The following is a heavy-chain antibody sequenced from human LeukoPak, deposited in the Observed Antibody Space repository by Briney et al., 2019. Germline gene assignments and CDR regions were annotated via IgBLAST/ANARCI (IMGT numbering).Heavy chain of an antibody. J-gene: IGHJ4*02. Sequence: ASVKVSCKASGYTFTSYYMHWVRQAPGQGLEWMGIINPSGGSTSYAQKFQGRVTMTRDTSTSTVYMELSSLRSGDTAVYYCAREDHSYYYDSSGYPPDYWGQGTLVTVSS. D-gene: IGHD3-22*01. CDR1: GYTFTSYY. CDR2: INPSGGST. CDR3: AREDHSYYYDSSGYPPDY. V-gene: IGHV1-46*01.